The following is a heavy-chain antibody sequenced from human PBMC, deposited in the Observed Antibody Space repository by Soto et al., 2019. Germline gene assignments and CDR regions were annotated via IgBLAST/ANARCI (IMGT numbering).Heavy chain of an antibody. CDR3: AKDPVRGVVVFDY. Sequence: EVHLLESGGGLVQPGGSLRLSCAASGFTFSTYAMSWVRQAPGKGLEWVSAISSSGGSIYYADSVKGRFTISRDNSKNTLYLQMNSLRAEDTAVYYCAKDPVRGVVVFDYWGQGTLVTVSS. J-gene: IGHJ4*02. D-gene: IGHD3-10*02. CDR1: GFTFSTYA. V-gene: IGHV3-23*01. CDR2: ISSSGGSI.